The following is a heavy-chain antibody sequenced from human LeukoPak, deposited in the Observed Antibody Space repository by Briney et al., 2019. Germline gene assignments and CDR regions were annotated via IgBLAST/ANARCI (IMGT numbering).Heavy chain of an antibody. CDR1: GFTFSSYN. Sequence: GGSLRLSCAASGFTFSSYNMNWVRQAPGKGLEWVSYISSSSSTIYYADSVKGRFTISRDNAKNSLYLQMSSLRAEDTAVYYCARVSSKTMVRGLLTKKNYNYHYMDVWGKGTTVTISS. CDR3: ARVSSKTMVRGLLTKKNYNYHYMDV. V-gene: IGHV3-48*04. D-gene: IGHD3-10*01. J-gene: IGHJ6*03. CDR2: ISSSSSTI.